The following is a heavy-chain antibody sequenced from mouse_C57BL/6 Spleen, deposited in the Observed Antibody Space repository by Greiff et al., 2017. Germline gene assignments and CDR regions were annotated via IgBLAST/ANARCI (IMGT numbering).Heavy chain of an antibody. CDR3: ARSRGHFDY. Sequence: VQLPQSGAELVKPGASVKISCKASGYAFSSYWRNWVKQRPGKGLEWIGQIYPGDGDTNYNGKFKGKATLTADKSSSTAYMQLSSLTSEDSAVYFCARSRGHFDYWGQGTTLTVSS. J-gene: IGHJ2*01. V-gene: IGHV1-80*01. CDR1: GYAFSSYW. CDR2: IYPGDGDT.